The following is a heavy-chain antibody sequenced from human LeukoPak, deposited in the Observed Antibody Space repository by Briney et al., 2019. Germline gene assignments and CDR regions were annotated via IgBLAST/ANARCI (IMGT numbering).Heavy chain of an antibody. V-gene: IGHV3-30*02. CDR2: IRYDGSNK. CDR3: AKPTYSSSWYTTPSYFDY. J-gene: IGHJ4*02. D-gene: IGHD6-13*01. CDR1: GFTFSSYG. Sequence: GGSLRLSCAASGFTFSSYGMHWVRQAPGKGLEWVAFIRYDGSNKYYADSVKGRFTISRDNSKNTLYLQMNSLRAEDTAVYYCAKPTYSSSWYTTPSYFDYCGQGTLVTVSS.